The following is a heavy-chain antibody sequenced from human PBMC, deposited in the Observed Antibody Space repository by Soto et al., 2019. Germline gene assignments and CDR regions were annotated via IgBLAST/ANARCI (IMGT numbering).Heavy chain of an antibody. D-gene: IGHD3-9*01. CDR2: INPSGGST. V-gene: IGHV1-46*01. CDR1: GYTFTSYY. Sequence: GASVKVSCKASGYTFTSYYMHWVRQAPGQGLEWMGIINPSGGSTSYAQKFQGRVTMTRDTSTSTVYMELSSLRSEDTAVYYCARAEERYYDILTGYPHFDYWGQGTLVTVSS. J-gene: IGHJ4*02. CDR3: ARAEERYYDILTGYPHFDY.